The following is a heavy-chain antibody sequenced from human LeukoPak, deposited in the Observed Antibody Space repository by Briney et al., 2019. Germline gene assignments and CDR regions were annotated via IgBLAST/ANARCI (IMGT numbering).Heavy chain of an antibody. D-gene: IGHD3-3*01. J-gene: IGHJ4*02. V-gene: IGHV3-23*01. CDR1: GFTFSSYA. CDR3: AKRESDFWSGYYTSDY. CDR2: ISGSGGST. Sequence: GGSLRLSCTASGFTFSSYAMSWVRQAPGKGLEWVSAISGSGGSTYYADSVKGRFTISRDNSKNTLYLQMNSLRAEDTAVYYCAKRESDFWSGYYTSDYWGQGTLVTVSS.